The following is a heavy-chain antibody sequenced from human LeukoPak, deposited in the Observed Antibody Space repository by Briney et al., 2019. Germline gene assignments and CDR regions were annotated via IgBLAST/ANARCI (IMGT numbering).Heavy chain of an antibody. V-gene: IGHV3-48*04. CDR3: ARIYDFWTYYMDV. D-gene: IGHD3-3*01. J-gene: IGHJ6*03. Sequence: PGGSLRLSCAASRFTFSSYSMNWVRQAPGKGLEWVSYISSSSSTIYYADSVKGRFTISRDNAKNSLYLQMNSLRAEDTAVYYCARIYDFWTYYMDVWGKGTTVTVSS. CDR1: RFTFSSYS. CDR2: ISSSSSTI.